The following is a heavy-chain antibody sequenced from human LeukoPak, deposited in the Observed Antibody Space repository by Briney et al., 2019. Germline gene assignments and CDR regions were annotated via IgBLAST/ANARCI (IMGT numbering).Heavy chain of an antibody. Sequence: SETPCLTCTVSRGSINSYYWSWIRQPAGKGLECIGRIYTSGSSNYNPSLKSRVTMSVDASKNQCSLRLTSVTAADTAVYYCARAAYGDYRYYYFYLDVWGKGTTVTVSS. V-gene: IGHV4-4*07. J-gene: IGHJ6*03. CDR2: IYTSGSS. CDR3: ARAAYGDYRYYYFYLDV. CDR1: RGSINSYY. D-gene: IGHD4-17*01.